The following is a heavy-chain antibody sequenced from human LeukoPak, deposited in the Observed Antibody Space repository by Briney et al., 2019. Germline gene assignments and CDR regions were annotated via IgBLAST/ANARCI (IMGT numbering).Heavy chain of an antibody. D-gene: IGHD4-11*01. J-gene: IGHJ3*02. Sequence: GGSLRLSCAASGFTFSSYGMHWVRQAPGKGLEWAAVIWYDGSNKYYADSVKGRFTISRDNSKNTLYLQMNSLRAEDTAVYYCARDPRNYGAFDIWGQGTMVTVSS. CDR2: IWYDGSNK. V-gene: IGHV3-33*01. CDR3: ARDPRNYGAFDI. CDR1: GFTFSSYG.